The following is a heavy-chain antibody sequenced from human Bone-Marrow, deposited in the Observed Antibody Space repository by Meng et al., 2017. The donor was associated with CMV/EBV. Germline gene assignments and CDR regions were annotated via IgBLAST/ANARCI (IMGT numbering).Heavy chain of an antibody. V-gene: IGHV3-53*01. D-gene: IGHD4-23*01. CDR2: IYSGGGT. CDR1: GLSVTGNH. Sequence: GESLKISCVASGLSVTGNHMSWVRQAPGKGLEWVAVIYSGGGTNHADSAKGRFTIFRDNSRNLLHLQMSSLRVEDTAVYFCARDFPDTANIGHSNFYGWDVWGQGTTVTFSS. J-gene: IGHJ6*02. CDR3: ARDFPDTANIGHSNFYGWDV.